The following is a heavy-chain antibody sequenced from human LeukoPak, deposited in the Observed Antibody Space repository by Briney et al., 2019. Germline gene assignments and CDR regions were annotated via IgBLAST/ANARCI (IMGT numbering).Heavy chain of an antibody. Sequence: GGSLRLSCAASGFTFSSYAMHWVRQAPGKGLEWVSSISGSSDYMYHADSVKGRFTISRDNAKNSLYLQMNSLKAEDTAVYYCARPRYSGYDFYFEYWGQGTLVTVSS. V-gene: IGHV3-21*01. J-gene: IGHJ4*02. D-gene: IGHD5-12*01. CDR1: GFTFSSYA. CDR3: ARPRYSGYDFYFEY. CDR2: ISGSSDYM.